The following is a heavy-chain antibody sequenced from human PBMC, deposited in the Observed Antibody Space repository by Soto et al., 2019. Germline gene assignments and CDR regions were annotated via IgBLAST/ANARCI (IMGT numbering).Heavy chain of an antibody. D-gene: IGHD3-22*01. J-gene: IGHJ5*02. CDR1: GGTFSSYA. CDR3: ARDRGPSSGYYPYWFDP. Sequence: QVQLVQSGAEVKKPGSSVKVSCKASGGTFSSYAITWVRQAPGQGLEWMGGIIPIFGTANYAQKFQGRVTINADEPPSTAYMELSSLRSEDTAVYYCARDRGPSSGYYPYWFDPWGQGTLVTVSS. V-gene: IGHV1-69*12. CDR2: IIPIFGTA.